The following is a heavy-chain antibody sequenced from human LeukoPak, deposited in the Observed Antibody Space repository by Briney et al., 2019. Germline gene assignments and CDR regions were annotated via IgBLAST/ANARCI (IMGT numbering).Heavy chain of an antibody. Sequence: GGSLRLSCTASGFTLSDYYMSWIRRAPGKGLEWVSYISSGDSTIYYAASVKGRFTMSRDNDKNSLYLQMNSLRAEDTAVYYCARDLGSVYWGQGTLVTVSS. V-gene: IGHV3-11*01. CDR2: ISSGDSTI. CDR1: GFTLSDYY. J-gene: IGHJ4*02. CDR3: ARDLGSVY. D-gene: IGHD3-10*01.